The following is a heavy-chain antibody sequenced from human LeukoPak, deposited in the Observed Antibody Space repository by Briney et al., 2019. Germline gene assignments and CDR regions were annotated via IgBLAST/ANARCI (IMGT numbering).Heavy chain of an antibody. CDR3: AELGITMIGGV. Sequence: GRSLRLSCAASGFTFDDYAMHWVRQAPGKGLEWVSGISWNSGSIGYADSVKGRFTISRDNAKNSIYLQMNSLRVEDTAVYYCAELGITMIGGVWGKGTTVTISS. D-gene: IGHD3-10*02. CDR1: GFTFDDYA. J-gene: IGHJ6*04. V-gene: IGHV3-9*01. CDR2: ISWNSGSI.